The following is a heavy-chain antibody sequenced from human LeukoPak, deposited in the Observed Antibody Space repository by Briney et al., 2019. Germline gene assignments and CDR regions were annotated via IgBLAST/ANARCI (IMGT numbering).Heavy chain of an antibody. CDR2: ISGDSHST. D-gene: IGHD5-18*01. Sequence: PGGSLRLSCAASGFTFNSFWMHWVRQAPGKGLEWVSLISGDSHSTFYADSVKGRFTISRDNSKNSLYLQMNSLRNDDTALYYCARDTEGYIYGYYYYGMDVWGQGTTVTVSS. CDR1: GFTFNSFW. J-gene: IGHJ6*02. V-gene: IGHV3-43*02. CDR3: ARDTEGYIYGYYYYGMDV.